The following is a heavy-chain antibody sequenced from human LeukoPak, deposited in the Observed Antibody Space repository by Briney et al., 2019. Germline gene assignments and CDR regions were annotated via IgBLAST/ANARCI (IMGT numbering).Heavy chain of an antibody. D-gene: IGHD6-19*01. V-gene: IGHV3-7*01. CDR3: ARDRDPSSGWYNGD. CDR1: GFTFSSYW. CDR2: IKQDGSEK. Sequence: GGSLRLSCAASGFTFSSYWMSWVRQAPGKGLEWVANIKQDGSEKYYVDSVKGRFTISRDNAKNSLYLQMNSLSAEDTAVYYCARDRDPSSGWYNGDWGQGTLVTVSS. J-gene: IGHJ4*02.